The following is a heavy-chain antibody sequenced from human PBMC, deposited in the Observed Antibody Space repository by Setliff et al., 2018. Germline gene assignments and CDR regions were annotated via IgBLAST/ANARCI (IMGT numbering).Heavy chain of an antibody. J-gene: IGHJ4*02. CDR2: INVSGGSA. V-gene: IGHV1-46*01. D-gene: IGHD4-17*01. CDR1: GYTFTRYY. Sequence: ASVKVSCKASGYTFTRYYMYWVRQAPGQGLEWMGTINVSGGSASYAENFQGRVTMTRDTSTSTIYMELASLISEDTAVCYCARAGDAATNRKGLFEFWGQGTRVTVSS. CDR3: ARAGDAATNRKGLFEF.